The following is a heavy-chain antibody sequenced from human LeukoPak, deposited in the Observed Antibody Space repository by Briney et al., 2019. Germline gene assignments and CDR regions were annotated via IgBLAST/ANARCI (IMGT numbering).Heavy chain of an antibody. Sequence: PGGYLTRYCAASAFTRSSYTMFWHRHAPGSGLVWVARFTSDGNSMTYADFVKGRFTVSRDIAKNTLYLQMNSLRAEDTAVYYCARGHYDVLAASYKWSPDYWGQGTLVTVSS. CDR2: FTSDGNSM. D-gene: IGHD3-9*01. CDR3: ARGHYDVLAASYKWSPDY. V-gene: IGHV3-74*01. CDR1: AFTRSSYT. J-gene: IGHJ4*02.